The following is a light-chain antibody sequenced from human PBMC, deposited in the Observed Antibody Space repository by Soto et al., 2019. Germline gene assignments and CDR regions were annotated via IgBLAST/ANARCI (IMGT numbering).Light chain of an antibody. Sequence: SYELTQPPSVSVAPGQTARITCGGNNIEGINVHWYQHKPGQAPVLVIYDDSDRSSGIPERFSGSNSGNTATLTISRVGAGDEADYYCQVWDSVSDHYVFGSGTKVTVL. CDR3: QVWDSVSDHYV. CDR2: DDS. V-gene: IGLV3-21*02. CDR1: NIEGIN. J-gene: IGLJ1*01.